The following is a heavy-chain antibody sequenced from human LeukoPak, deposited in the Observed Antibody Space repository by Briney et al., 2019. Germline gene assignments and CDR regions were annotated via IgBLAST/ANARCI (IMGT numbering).Heavy chain of an antibody. D-gene: IGHD3-3*01. CDR2: ISSSSSYI. V-gene: IGHV3-21*01. Sequence: GGSLRLSCAASGFTFSSYSMNWVRQAPGKGLEWVSSISSSSSYIYYADSVKGRFTISRDNAKNSLYLQMNSLRAEDTAVYYCARGVSLPYDFWEKSWFDPWGQGTLVTVPS. CDR3: ARGVSLPYDFWEKSWFDP. J-gene: IGHJ5*02. CDR1: GFTFSSYS.